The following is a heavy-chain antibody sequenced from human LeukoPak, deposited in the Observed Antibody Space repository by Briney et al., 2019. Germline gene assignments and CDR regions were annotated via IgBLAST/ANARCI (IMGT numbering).Heavy chain of an antibody. D-gene: IGHD3-3*01. CDR3: ARDRRGVVTQIWYIDY. J-gene: IGHJ4*02. CDR2: ISYDGSNK. Sequence: PGGSLRLSCAASGFTFSSYAMHWVRQAPGKGLEWVAVISYDGSNKYYADSVKGRFTISRDNSKNTLYLQMNSLRAEDTAVYYCARDRRGVVTQIWYIDYWGQGTLVTVSS. CDR1: GFTFSSYA. V-gene: IGHV3-30-3*01.